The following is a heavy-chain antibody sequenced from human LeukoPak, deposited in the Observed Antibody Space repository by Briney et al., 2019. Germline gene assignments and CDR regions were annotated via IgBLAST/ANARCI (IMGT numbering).Heavy chain of an antibody. CDR2: MHYSGSS. V-gene: IGHV4-59*01. J-gene: IGHJ5*02. CDR3: ARRITSNCFDP. D-gene: IGHD3-10*01. Sequence: SETLSLTCAVYGGSFSGYYWSWVRQPPGKGLEWIGYMHYSGSSNYNPSLKSRLTMSVDTSKNQFSLKLSSVTAADTAVYYCARRITSNCFDPWGQGTLVTVSS. CDR1: GGSFSGYY.